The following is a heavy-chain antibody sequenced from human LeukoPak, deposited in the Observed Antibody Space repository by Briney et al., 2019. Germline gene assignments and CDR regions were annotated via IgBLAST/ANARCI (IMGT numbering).Heavy chain of an antibody. D-gene: IGHD6-19*01. CDR2: IIPIFGTA. CDR1: GGTFSSYA. CDR3: ARDYSSGWPNFDY. J-gene: IGHJ4*02. Sequence: SVKVSCKASGGTFSSYAISWVRQAPGQGLEWMGGIIPIFGTANYAQKFQGRVTITADESTSTAYMELSSLRSEDTAVYYCARDYSSGWPNFDYWGQGTLVTVSS. V-gene: IGHV1-69*13.